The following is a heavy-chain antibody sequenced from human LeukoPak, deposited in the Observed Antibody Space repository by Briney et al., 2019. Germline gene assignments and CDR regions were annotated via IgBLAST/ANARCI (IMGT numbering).Heavy chain of an antibody. CDR2: IYYSGST. CDR1: GGSISNSSYY. CDR3: ARDRDQTYYFDY. J-gene: IGHJ4*02. D-gene: IGHD5-24*01. Sequence: PSETLSLTCTVSGGSISNSSYYWGWIRQHPGKGLEWIGYIYYSGSTYYNPSLKSRVTISVDASKNQFSLKLSSVTAADTAVYYCARDRDQTYYFDYWGQGTLVTVSS. V-gene: IGHV4-31*03.